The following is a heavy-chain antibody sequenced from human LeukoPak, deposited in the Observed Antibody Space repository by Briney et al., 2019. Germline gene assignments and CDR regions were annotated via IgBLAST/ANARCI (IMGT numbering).Heavy chain of an antibody. CDR3: ARDGKTAWYFDL. J-gene: IGHJ2*01. CDR2: IYYSGSS. Sequence: TSETLSLTCNVSGGSISGYHWSWIRQPPGKGLEWLGYIYYSGSSNYNPSLKSRVTMSADTSKNQFSLKLSSVTAADTAVYYCARDGKTAWYFDLWGRGTLVTVSS. D-gene: IGHD1-1*01. CDR1: GGSISGYH. V-gene: IGHV4-59*01.